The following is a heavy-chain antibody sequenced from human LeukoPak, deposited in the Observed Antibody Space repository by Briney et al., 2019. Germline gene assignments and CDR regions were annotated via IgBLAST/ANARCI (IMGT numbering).Heavy chain of an antibody. D-gene: IGHD1-26*01. V-gene: IGHV1-18*01. Sequence: GASVKVSCKASGYTFNSYGISWVRQAPGQGLEWMGWVSAYNGHTNYAQKFQGRVTMTTDTSTRTASMELRSLRSDDTAVYYCARLIPQKWELPGKWFDPWGQGTLVTVSS. CDR1: GYTFNSYG. CDR3: ARLIPQKWELPGKWFDP. CDR2: VSAYNGHT. J-gene: IGHJ5*02.